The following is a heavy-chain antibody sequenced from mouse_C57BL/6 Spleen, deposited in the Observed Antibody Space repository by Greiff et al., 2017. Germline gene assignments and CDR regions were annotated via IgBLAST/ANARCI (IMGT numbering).Heavy chain of an antibody. CDR2: INPSNGGT. V-gene: IGHV1-53*01. J-gene: IGHJ4*01. D-gene: IGHD2-3*01. CDR1: GYTFTSYW. Sequence: QVQLQQSGPELVKPGASVKISCKASGYTFTSYWMHWVKQRPGQGLEWIGNINPSNGGTNYNEKFKSKATLTVDKSSSTAYMQLSSLTSEDSAVYYCARGNGYYPYYAMDYWGQGTSVTVSS. CDR3: ARGNGYYPYYAMDY.